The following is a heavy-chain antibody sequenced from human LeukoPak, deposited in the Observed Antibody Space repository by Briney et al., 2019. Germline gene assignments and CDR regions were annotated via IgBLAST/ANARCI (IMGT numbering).Heavy chain of an antibody. CDR2: INHSGST. D-gene: IGHD6-6*01. J-gene: IGHJ6*03. CDR1: GGSFSGYY. Sequence: SETLSLTCAVYGGSFSGYYWSWIRQPPGKGLEWIGEINHSGSTNYNPSLKSRVTISVDTSKNQFSLKLSSVTAADTAVYHCARGLAANYYYYYMDVWGKGTTVTVSS. CDR3: ARGLAANYYYYYMDV. V-gene: IGHV4-34*01.